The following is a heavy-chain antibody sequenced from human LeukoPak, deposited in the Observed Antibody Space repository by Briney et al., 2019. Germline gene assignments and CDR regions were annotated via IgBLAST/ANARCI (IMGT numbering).Heavy chain of an antibody. J-gene: IGHJ4*02. Sequence: ASVKVSCKASGYTFTGYYMHWVRQAPGQGLEWMGWINPNSGGTNYAQKFQGRVTMTRDTSISTAYMELSRLRPDDTAVYYCARAGVAARHLDYWGQGTLVTVSS. CDR3: ARAGVAARHLDY. V-gene: IGHV1-2*02. CDR2: INPNSGGT. CDR1: GYTFTGYY. D-gene: IGHD6-6*01.